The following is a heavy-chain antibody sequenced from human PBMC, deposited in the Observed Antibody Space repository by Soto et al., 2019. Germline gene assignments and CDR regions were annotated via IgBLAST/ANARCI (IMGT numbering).Heavy chain of an antibody. CDR1: GFTFSSYG. CDR3: AKTDGLYGGMDV. Sequence: QVQLVESGGGVVQPGRSLRLSCAAYGFTFSSYGMHWVRQAPGKGLEWVAVISYDGSNKYYADSVKGRFTISRDNSKNTLYLQMNSLRAEDTAVYYCAKTDGLYGGMDVWGQGTTVTVSS. D-gene: IGHD3-16*01. J-gene: IGHJ6*02. CDR2: ISYDGSNK. V-gene: IGHV3-30*18.